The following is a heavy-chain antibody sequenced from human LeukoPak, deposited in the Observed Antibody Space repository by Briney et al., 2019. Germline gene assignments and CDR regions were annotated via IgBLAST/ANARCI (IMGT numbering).Heavy chain of an antibody. CDR2: IYYSGST. CDR3: ARGIGGDSYGFGFDY. J-gene: IGHJ4*02. CDR1: GGSISSYY. D-gene: IGHD5-18*01. V-gene: IGHV4-59*01. Sequence: PSETLSLTCTASGGSISSYYWSWIRQPPGRGLEWIGHIYYSGSTTYNPSLESRVTVSVDMSNNQFSLKLSSVTAADTAVYYCARGIGGDSYGFGFDYWGQGTLVTVSS.